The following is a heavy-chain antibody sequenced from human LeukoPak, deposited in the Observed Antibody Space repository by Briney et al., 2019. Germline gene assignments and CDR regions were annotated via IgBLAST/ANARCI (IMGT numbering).Heavy chain of an antibody. J-gene: IGHJ4*02. D-gene: IGHD3-22*01. CDR1: GFTFHTYA. V-gene: IGHV3-64*02. CDR3: ARGDPYYYDSSGYGWAQFFDY. CDR2: ISYSGGGT. Sequence: PGGSLRLSCVASGFTFHTYAMSWVRQAPGKGLEYVSGISYSGGGTDYAGSVTGRFTISRDNSKNTLYLQMNSLRAEDTALYYCARGDPYYYDSSGYGWAQFFDYWGQGTLVTVSS.